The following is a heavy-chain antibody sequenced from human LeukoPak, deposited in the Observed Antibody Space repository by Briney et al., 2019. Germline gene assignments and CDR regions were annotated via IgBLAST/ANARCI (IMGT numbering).Heavy chain of an antibody. CDR3: ARNDYGSGSYKDFDY. J-gene: IGHJ4*02. Sequence: VASAKVSCKASGYTFTSYDINWVRQATGQGLEWMGWMSPNSGNTGYALKFQGRVTMTRNTSISTAYVELSSLRSEDTAVYYCARNDYGSGSYKDFDYWGQGTLVTVSS. CDR1: GYTFTSYD. CDR2: MSPNSGNT. V-gene: IGHV1-8*01. D-gene: IGHD3-10*01.